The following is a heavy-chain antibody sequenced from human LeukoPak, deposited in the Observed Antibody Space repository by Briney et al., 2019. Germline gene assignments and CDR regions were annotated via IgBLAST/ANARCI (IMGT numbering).Heavy chain of an antibody. CDR3: ARDPGQWLVQDYYSYGMDV. V-gene: IGHV1-2*02. D-gene: IGHD6-19*01. Sequence: ASVKVSCKASGYTFTGYCMHWVRQAPGQGLEWMGWINPNSGDTDYAQKLQGRVTMTRDTSISTAYMELSRLRSDATAVYYCARDPGQWLVQDYYSYGMDVWGQGTTVTVSS. CDR1: GYTFTGYC. CDR2: INPNSGDT. J-gene: IGHJ6*02.